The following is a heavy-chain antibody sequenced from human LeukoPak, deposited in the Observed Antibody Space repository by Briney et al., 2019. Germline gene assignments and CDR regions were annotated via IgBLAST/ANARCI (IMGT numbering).Heavy chain of an antibody. D-gene: IGHD6-19*01. CDR3: ARDGPGYSSGWWSGDAFDI. J-gene: IGHJ3*02. Sequence: PGGSLRLSCAASGFTFSSYAMHWVRQAPGKGLEWVAVISYDGSNKYYADSVKGRFTISRDNSKNTLYLQMNSLRAEDTAVYYCARDGPGYSSGWWSGDAFDIWGQGTMVTVSS. V-gene: IGHV3-30-3*01. CDR1: GFTFSSYA. CDR2: ISYDGSNK.